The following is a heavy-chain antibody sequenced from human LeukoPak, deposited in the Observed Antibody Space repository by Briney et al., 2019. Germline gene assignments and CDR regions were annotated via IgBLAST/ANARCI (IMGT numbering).Heavy chain of an antibody. J-gene: IGHJ4*02. CDR3: ARGVAKITH. CDR1: GGSISRYY. CDR2: IYYSGST. Sequence: PSETLSLTCTVSGGSISRYYWSWIRQPPGKALEWIGNIYYSGSTNYNPSLKSRVPISVATSTNQFPLKLSSVTAADTAVYYCARGVAKITHWGQGTLVTVST. D-gene: IGHD5-24*01. V-gene: IGHV4-59*01.